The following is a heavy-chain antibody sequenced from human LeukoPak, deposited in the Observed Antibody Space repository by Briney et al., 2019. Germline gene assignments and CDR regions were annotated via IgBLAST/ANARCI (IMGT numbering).Heavy chain of an antibody. CDR2: IYYSGST. J-gene: IGHJ6*03. CDR3: ARSPGSAEYRHYYYMDV. Sequence: SETLSLTCTVSGGSINSYYWSWIRQPPGKGLEWIGYIYYSGSTNYNPSLKSRVTISVDTSKNQFSLKLSSVTAADTAVYYCARSPGSAEYRHYYYMDVWGKGTTVTVSS. CDR1: GGSINSYY. D-gene: IGHD2-15*01. V-gene: IGHV4-59*01.